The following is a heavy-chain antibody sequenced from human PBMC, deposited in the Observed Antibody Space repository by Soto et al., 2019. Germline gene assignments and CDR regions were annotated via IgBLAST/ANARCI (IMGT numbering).Heavy chain of an antibody. Sequence: GSLRLSCAASGFIFSSYAMGWVRQGPGKGLEWVAVVSIGGSTHYADSVRGRFTISRDNSKNTLSLQMNSLTAEDTAVYFCAKRRGAGGHLDHWGQGALVTVPQ. CDR1: GFIFSSYA. V-gene: IGHV3-23*01. J-gene: IGHJ4*02. D-gene: IGHD2-15*01. CDR2: VSIGGST. CDR3: AKRRGAGGHLDH.